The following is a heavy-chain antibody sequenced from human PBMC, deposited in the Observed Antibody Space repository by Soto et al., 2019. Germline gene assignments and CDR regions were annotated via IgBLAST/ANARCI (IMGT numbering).Heavy chain of an antibody. CDR2: IDSAGSII. D-gene: IGHD6-19*01. J-gene: IGHJ4*02. CDR1: GFTFSSYW. Sequence: EVQLVESGGGLVQPGGSLRLSCAASGFTFSSYWMHWVRQTPGKGLVWVSRIDSAGSIITYADSVKGRFTISRDNAKNTLYLQMNSLRAEDTAIYYCARDQTVTGPTTFGHCGQGTLVTVSS. V-gene: IGHV3-74*01. CDR3: ARDQTVTGPTTFGH.